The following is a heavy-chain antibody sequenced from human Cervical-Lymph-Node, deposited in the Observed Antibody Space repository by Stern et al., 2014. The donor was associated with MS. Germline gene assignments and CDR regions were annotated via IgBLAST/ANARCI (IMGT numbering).Heavy chain of an antibody. CDR1: GYKFTNYY. Sequence: VQLVQSGAEVKKPGASVKISCKAPGYKFTNYYIHWMRQAPGQGPEWMGMINPSGDSTTYAQKFQGRVTMTRVTSTSTVYMELSRLRSEDAAVYYCASGRLGYWGQGTQVTVS. J-gene: IGHJ4*02. V-gene: IGHV1-46*01. CDR2: INPSGDST. CDR3: ASGRLGY.